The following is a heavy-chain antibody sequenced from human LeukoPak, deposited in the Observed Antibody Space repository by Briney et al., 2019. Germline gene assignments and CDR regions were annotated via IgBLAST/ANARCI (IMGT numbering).Heavy chain of an antibody. D-gene: IGHD2-15*01. CDR1: GFTFYDYA. J-gene: IGHJ4*02. V-gene: IGHV3-9*01. CDR2: ISWNSGSI. CDR3: AKARGSRYCSGGSCYGYFDY. Sequence: GGSLRLSCAASGFTFYDYAMHWVRQAPGKGLEWVSGISWNSGSIDYADSVKGRFTISRDNAKNSLYLQMNSLRAEDTALYYCAKARGSRYCSGGSCYGYFDYWGQGTLVTVSS.